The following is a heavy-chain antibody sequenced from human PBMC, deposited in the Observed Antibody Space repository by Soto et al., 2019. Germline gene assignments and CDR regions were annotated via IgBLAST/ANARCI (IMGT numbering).Heavy chain of an antibody. CDR2: IYSGGST. CDR3: ARDSGFLEWQHNYYYYGMDV. D-gene: IGHD3-3*01. Sequence: GGSLRLSCAASGFTVSSNYMSWVRQAPGKGLEWVSVIYSGGSTYYADSVKGRFTISRDNSKNTLYLQMNSLRAEDTAVYYCARDSGFLEWQHNYYYYGMDVWGQGTTVTVSS. J-gene: IGHJ6*02. V-gene: IGHV3-53*01. CDR1: GFTVSSNY.